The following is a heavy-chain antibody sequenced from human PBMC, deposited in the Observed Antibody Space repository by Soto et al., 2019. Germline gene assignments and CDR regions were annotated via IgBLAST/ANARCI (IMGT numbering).Heavy chain of an antibody. CDR1: GGTFSSYV. J-gene: IGHJ4*02. CDR3: ARVGGVGAPPGTDF. CDR2: VIPILGQA. D-gene: IGHD1-26*01. V-gene: IGHV1-69*01. Sequence: QVQLVQSGAEVKKPGSSVKISCKASGGTFSSYVISWLRQAPGQGLEWMGGVIPILGQAYYAPNLQGRVTITADDSTRTAYMELNRLTSGDTAVYFCARVGGVGAPPGTDFWGQGTLVTVSS.